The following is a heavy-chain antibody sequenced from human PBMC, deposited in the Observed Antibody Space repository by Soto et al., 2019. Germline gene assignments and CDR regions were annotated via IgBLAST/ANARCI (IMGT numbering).Heavy chain of an antibody. J-gene: IGHJ6*02. V-gene: IGHV3-30*18. Sequence: HPGGSLRLSCAASGFSFDSYSMHWVRQAPGKGLEWVTTVSFDSKNKYYIGSVEGRFTISRDNSKKMLYLQMNSLRHEDMAVYYCAKETVEATYSFYGMDVWGQGPRSPSP. CDR1: GFSFDSYS. CDR2: VSFDSKNK. CDR3: AKETVEATYSFYGMDV. D-gene: IGHD7-27*01.